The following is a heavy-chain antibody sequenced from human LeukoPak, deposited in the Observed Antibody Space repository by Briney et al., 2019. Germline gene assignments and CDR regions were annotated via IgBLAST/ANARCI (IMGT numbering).Heavy chain of an antibody. CDR2: IYHSGST. CDR1: GGSISSGGYS. Sequence: SETLSLTCAVSGGSISSGGYSWSWIRQPPGKGLEWIGYIYHSGSTYYNPSLKSRVTISVDRSKNQFSLKLSSVTAADTAVYYCARAMVRGVPFDYWGQGTLVTVSS. D-gene: IGHD3-10*01. V-gene: IGHV4-30-2*01. CDR3: ARAMVRGVPFDY. J-gene: IGHJ4*02.